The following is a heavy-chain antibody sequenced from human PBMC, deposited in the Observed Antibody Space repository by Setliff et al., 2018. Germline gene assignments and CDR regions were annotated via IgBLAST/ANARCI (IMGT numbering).Heavy chain of an antibody. J-gene: IGHJ4*02. D-gene: IGHD3-3*01. CDR1: GGSFSGYY. CDR3: ARRYNFWSGYFDY. CDR2: INHSGST. V-gene: IGHV4-34*01. Sequence: PSETLSLTCAVYGGSFSGYYWSWIRQPPGKGLEWLGEINHSGSTNCNPSLKSRVTISVDTSKNQFSLKLSSVTAADTAVYYCARRYNFWSGYFDYWGQGTLVTVSS.